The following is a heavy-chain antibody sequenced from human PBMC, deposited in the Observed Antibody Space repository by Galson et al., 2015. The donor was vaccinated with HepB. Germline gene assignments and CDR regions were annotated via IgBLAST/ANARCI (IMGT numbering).Heavy chain of an antibody. D-gene: IGHD1-14*01. Sequence: SLRLSCAASGFTFSDYYMSWIRQAPGKGLEWVSYISSSGSTIYYSDSVKGRFTISRDNAKNSLYLQMNSLRAEDTAVYYCARPFDGTDPFDYWGQGTLVTVSS. CDR3: ARPFDGTDPFDY. V-gene: IGHV3-11*01. J-gene: IGHJ4*02. CDR1: GFTFSDYY. CDR2: ISSSGSTI.